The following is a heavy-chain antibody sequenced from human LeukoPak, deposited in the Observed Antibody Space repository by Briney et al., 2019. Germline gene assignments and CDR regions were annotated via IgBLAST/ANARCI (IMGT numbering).Heavy chain of an antibody. D-gene: IGHD1-26*01. CDR1: GGSISSGDYY. CDR3: ARWSIVGAYDLCDH. CDR2: IYYSGST. Sequence: PSETLSLTCTVSGGSISSGDYYWSWIRQPPGKGLEWIRYIYYSGSTYYNPSLKSRVTISVDTSKNQFSLKLSSVTAADTAVYECARWSIVGAYDLCDHWGQGTLVTVSS. V-gene: IGHV4-30-4*08. J-gene: IGHJ4*02.